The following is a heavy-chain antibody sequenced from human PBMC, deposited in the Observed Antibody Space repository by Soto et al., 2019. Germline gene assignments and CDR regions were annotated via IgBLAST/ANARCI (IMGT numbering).Heavy chain of an antibody. V-gene: IGHV4-34*01. J-gene: IGHJ3*02. CDR3: ARASRITMIVVVLVDAFDI. D-gene: IGHD3-22*01. CDR2: INHSGST. CDR1: GGSFSGYY. Sequence: SETLSLTCAVYGGSFSGYYWSWIRQPPGKGLEWIGEINHSGSTNYNPSLKSRVTISVDTSKNQFSLKLSSVTAADTAVYYCARASRITMIVVVLVDAFDIWGQGTMVTVSS.